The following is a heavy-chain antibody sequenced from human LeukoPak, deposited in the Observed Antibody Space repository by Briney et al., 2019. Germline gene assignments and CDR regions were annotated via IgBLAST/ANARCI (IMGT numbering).Heavy chain of an antibody. V-gene: IGHV3-9*02. CDR1: GFNSEDHA. CDR3: ASLTIFGVVISDGMDV. Sequence: GGSLRLSCVVSGFNSEDHAMHWVRQAPGKGLEWVSGIYWSSSGTGYADSVKGRFTVSRDSAKNTLYLQMNSLRAEDTAVYYCASLTIFGVVISDGMDVWGQGTTVTVSS. J-gene: IGHJ6*02. D-gene: IGHD3-3*01. CDR2: IYWSSSGT.